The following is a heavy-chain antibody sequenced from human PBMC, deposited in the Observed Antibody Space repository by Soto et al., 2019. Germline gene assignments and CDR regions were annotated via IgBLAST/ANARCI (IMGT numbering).Heavy chain of an antibody. V-gene: IGHV3-21*01. D-gene: IGHD3-3*01. CDR3: ARDTGSGQPDY. J-gene: IGHJ4*02. Sequence: GGSLRLSCAASGFTFSSYSMNWVRQAPGKGLEWVSSISSSSSYIYYADSVRGRFTISRGNAKNSLYLQMNSLRAEDTAVYYCARDTGSGQPDYWGQGTLVTVSS. CDR2: ISSSSSYI. CDR1: GFTFSSYS.